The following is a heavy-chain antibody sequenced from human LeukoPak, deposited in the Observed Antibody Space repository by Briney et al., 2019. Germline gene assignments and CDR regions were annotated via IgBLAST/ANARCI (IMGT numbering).Heavy chain of an antibody. Sequence: GGSLRLSCAASGFTFSSYEMNWVRQAPGKGLEWVSYISSSGSTMYYADSVKGRFTISRDNAKNSLYLQMNSLRAEDTAVYYCARETYYYDSSGYYWGQGTLVTVSS. J-gene: IGHJ4*02. CDR1: GFTFSSYE. D-gene: IGHD3-22*01. CDR3: ARETYYYDSSGYY. V-gene: IGHV3-48*03. CDR2: ISSSGSTM.